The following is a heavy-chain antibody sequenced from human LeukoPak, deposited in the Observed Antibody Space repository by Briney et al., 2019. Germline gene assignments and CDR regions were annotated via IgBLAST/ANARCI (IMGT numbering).Heavy chain of an antibody. Sequence: SETLSLTCTVSGGSISSYYWSWIRQPPGKGLEWIGYIYYSGSTNYNPSLKSRVTISVDTSKNQFSLKLSSVTAADTAVYYCARSGYDFWSGYQALLDYWGQGTLVPSPQ. CDR3: ARSGYDFWSGYQALLDY. V-gene: IGHV4-59*01. CDR2: IYYSGST. CDR1: GGSISSYY. D-gene: IGHD3-3*01. J-gene: IGHJ4*02.